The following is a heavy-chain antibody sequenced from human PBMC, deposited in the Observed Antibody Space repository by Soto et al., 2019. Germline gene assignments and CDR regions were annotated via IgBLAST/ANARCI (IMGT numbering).Heavy chain of an antibody. J-gene: IGHJ4*02. D-gene: IGHD6-6*01. Sequence: GSLRLSCAASGFTVSSNYMSWVRQAPGKGLEWVSVIYSGGSTYYADSVKGRFTISRDNSKNTLYLQMNSLRAEDTAVYYCARVGGGIAARHFDYWGQGTLVTVSS. CDR2: IYSGGST. V-gene: IGHV3-53*01. CDR3: ARVGGGIAARHFDY. CDR1: GFTVSSNY.